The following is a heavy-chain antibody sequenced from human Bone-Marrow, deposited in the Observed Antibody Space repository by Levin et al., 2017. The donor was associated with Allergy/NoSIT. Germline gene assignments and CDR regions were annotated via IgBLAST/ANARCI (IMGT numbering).Heavy chain of an antibody. CDR3: AKDQRSYYFDY. D-gene: IGHD6-6*01. V-gene: IGHV3-30*18. CDR1: GFTFSSYG. CDR2: ISYDGSNK. J-gene: IGHJ4*02. Sequence: GGSLRLSCAASGFTFSSYGMHWVRQAPGKGLEWVAVISYDGSNKYYADSVKGRFTISRDNSKNTLYLQMNSLRAEDTAVYYCAKDQRSYYFDYWGQGTLVTVSS.